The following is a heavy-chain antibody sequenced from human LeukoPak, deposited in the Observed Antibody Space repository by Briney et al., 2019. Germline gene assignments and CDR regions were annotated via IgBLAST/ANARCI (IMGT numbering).Heavy chain of an antibody. CDR2: ITGYGAT. Sequence: GGSLRLSCAASGFTFSNFARMWVRQAPGTGLQWVSTITGYGATFYADSVRGRFTIFRDTSMNTLFLQMNSLGAEDTAAYYCAKGAAAGKVDWFDPWGQGTLVTVSS. CDR3: AKGAAAGKVDWFDP. V-gene: IGHV3-23*01. D-gene: IGHD6-13*01. J-gene: IGHJ5*02. CDR1: GFTFSNFA.